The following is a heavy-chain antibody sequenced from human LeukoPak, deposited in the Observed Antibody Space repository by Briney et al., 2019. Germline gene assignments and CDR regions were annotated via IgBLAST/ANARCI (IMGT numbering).Heavy chain of an antibody. CDR3: AKDQGIAVAGTDDAFDI. CDR2: IAYDGSNE. CDR1: GFTFSNYG. Sequence: PGGSLRLSCAASGFTFSNYGMHWGRQAPGKGLEWVAVIAYDGSNEYYAEFVKGRFTISRDNSKNTLYLQMYSLRAEDTAVYFCAKDQGIAVAGTDDAFDIWGQGTRVTVSS. J-gene: IGHJ3*02. V-gene: IGHV3-30*18. D-gene: IGHD6-19*01.